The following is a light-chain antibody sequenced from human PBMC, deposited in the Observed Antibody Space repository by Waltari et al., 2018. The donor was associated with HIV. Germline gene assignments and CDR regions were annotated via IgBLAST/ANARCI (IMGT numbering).Light chain of an antibody. Sequence: SYDLTQTPSVSVSPGQTARINCSSGSRPRKSSSWYRQKVGQAPVLLIYRDIQRPSGSPERISGSGSGTGITLTISGVQPEDEADYFCQSTDYDGTWVFGGGTKLTVL. CDR2: RDI. V-gene: IGLV3-25*03. CDR3: QSTDYDGTWV. CDR1: SRPRKS. J-gene: IGLJ3*02.